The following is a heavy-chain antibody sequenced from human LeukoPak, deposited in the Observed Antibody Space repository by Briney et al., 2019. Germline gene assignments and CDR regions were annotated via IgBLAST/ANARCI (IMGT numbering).Heavy chain of an antibody. Sequence: GGSLRLSCAASGFTFSSFAIHWVRQAPGKGLEWVALISHDGIKKFYADSVKGRFTISRDNSKNTLYLQMDSLRAEDTALYYCARASRLGPPAQTDPFDTWGQGTMVIVSS. D-gene: IGHD7-27*01. CDR1: GFTFSSFA. CDR3: ARASRLGPPAQTDPFDT. J-gene: IGHJ3*02. V-gene: IGHV3-30-3*01. CDR2: ISHDGIKK.